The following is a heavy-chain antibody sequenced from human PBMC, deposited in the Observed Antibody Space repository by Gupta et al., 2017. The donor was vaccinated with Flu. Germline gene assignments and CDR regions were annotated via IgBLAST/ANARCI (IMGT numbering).Heavy chain of an antibody. V-gene: IGHV1-8*01. CDR2: INPNSGNT. CDR3: ARRIKDSVCYYLDD. Sequence: QVQLVQSGAEVKKPGASVKVSCKASGYTFSSYDINWVRQASGQGPEWMGWINPNSGNTGYAQKFQGRVTMTRNNSISTAYMELTSLKSEDTAVYYCARRIKDSVCYYLDDWGRGTAVTVSS. CDR1: GYTFSSYD. J-gene: IGHJ6*03. D-gene: IGHD2-15*01.